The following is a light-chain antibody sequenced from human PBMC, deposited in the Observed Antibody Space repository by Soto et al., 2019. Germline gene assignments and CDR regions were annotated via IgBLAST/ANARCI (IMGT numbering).Light chain of an antibody. CDR3: QQSYSTPV. J-gene: IGKJ2*01. V-gene: IGKV1-39*01. CDR2: AAS. Sequence: DIQMTQSPSSLSASVGDRVTITCRASQSISSYLNWYQQKPGKAPKLLIYAASSLQSGVPSRFIGSGSGTGFTLTSSGMVGEDCAGYSCQQSYSTPVFGQGTNLEIK. CDR1: QSISSY.